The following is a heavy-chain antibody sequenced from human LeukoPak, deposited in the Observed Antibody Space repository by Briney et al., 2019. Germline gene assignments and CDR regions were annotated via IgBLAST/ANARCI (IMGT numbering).Heavy chain of an antibody. Sequence: PSETLSLTCTVSGGSISSSSYYWGWIRQPPGKGLEWIGSIYYSGSTYYNPSLKSRVTISVDTSKNQFSLKLSSVTAADTAVYYCARDPRDYVWGGTGRSWGQGTLVTVSS. CDR2: IYYSGST. CDR3: ARDPRDYVWGGTGRS. D-gene: IGHD3-16*01. V-gene: IGHV4-39*07. CDR1: GGSISSSSYY. J-gene: IGHJ5*02.